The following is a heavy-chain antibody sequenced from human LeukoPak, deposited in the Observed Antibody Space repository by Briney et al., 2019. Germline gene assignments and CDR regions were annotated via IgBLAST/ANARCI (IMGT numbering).Heavy chain of an antibody. D-gene: IGHD5-18*01. CDR2: ISYSGST. Sequence: SETLSLTCTVSGGSISSHYWSWIRQPPGKGLEWIGYISYSGSTNYNPSLKRRVTISIDTSKNQFPLKLSSVTAADTAVYYCARRDTSTGIDFWGRGTLVTVSS. CDR3: ARRDTSTGIDF. CDR1: GGSISSHY. J-gene: IGHJ4*02. V-gene: IGHV4-59*11.